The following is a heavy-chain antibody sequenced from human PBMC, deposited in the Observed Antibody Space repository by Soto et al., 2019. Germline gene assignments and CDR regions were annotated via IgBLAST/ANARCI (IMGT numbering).Heavy chain of an antibody. CDR1: GFTFSSYE. CDR2: ISSSGSTI. V-gene: IGHV3-48*03. Sequence: GSLRLSCAASGFTFSSYEMNWVRQAPGKGLEWVSYISSSGSTIYYADSVKGRFTISRDNAKNSLYLQMNSLRAEDTAVYYCAGVPAMERYNRVDPWGHGTLVIVSS. D-gene: IGHD5-18*01. J-gene: IGHJ5*02. CDR3: AGVPAMERYNRVDP.